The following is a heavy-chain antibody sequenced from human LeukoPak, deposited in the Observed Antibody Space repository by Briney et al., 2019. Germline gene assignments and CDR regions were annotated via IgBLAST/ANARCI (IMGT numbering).Heavy chain of an antibody. Sequence: PGGSLRLSCAASGFTFSSYSMNWVRQAPGKGLEWVSSISSSSSYIYYADSVKGRFTISRDNAKNSLYLQMNSLRAEDTAVYYCAREQQDYGSGNDAFDIWGQGTMVTASS. CDR1: GFTFSSYS. J-gene: IGHJ3*02. CDR2: ISSSSSYI. D-gene: IGHD3-10*01. CDR3: AREQQDYGSGNDAFDI. V-gene: IGHV3-21*01.